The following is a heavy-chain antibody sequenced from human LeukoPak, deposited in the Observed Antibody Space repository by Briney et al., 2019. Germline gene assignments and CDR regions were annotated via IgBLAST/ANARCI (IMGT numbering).Heavy chain of an antibody. V-gene: IGHV4-38-2*02. CDR3: ARGITMIVVVITEPDAFDI. Sequence: SETLSLTCTVSGYSISSGYYWVWIRQPPGRGLEWIGSIYHSGSTNYNPSLKSRVTISVDTSKNQFSLKVSSVTAADTAVYYCARGITMIVVVITEPDAFDIWGQGTMVTVSS. J-gene: IGHJ3*02. D-gene: IGHD3-22*01. CDR1: GYSISSGYY. CDR2: IYHSGST.